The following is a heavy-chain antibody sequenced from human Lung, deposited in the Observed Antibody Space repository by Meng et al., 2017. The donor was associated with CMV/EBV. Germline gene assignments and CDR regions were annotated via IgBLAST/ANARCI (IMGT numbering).Heavy chain of an antibody. CDR1: GGSISSSSYY. CDR3: AREGHHYQGDY. D-gene: IGHD2-2*01. J-gene: IGHJ4*02. Sequence: QLQLQESGPGLVKPSETLSLTCTGSGGSISSSSYYWGWIRQPPGKGLEWIGSIYYSGSTYYNPSLKSRVTISVDTSKNQFSLKLSSVTAADTAVYYCAREGHHYQGDYWGQGTLVTVSS. CDR2: IYYSGST. V-gene: IGHV4-39*07.